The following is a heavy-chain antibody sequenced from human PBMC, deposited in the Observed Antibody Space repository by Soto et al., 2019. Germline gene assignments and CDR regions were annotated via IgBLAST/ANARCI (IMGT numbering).Heavy chain of an antibody. CDR2: IYTSGST. V-gene: IGHV4-4*07. J-gene: IGHJ4*02. D-gene: IGHD2-15*01. Sequence: SETLSLTCTASGGSISSYYWSWIRQPAGKXLEWIGRIYTSGSTNYNPSLKSRVTMSVDTSKNQFSLKLSSVTAADTAVYYCARDPVSYCSGGSCYSGDYFDYWGQGTLVTVSS. CDR3: ARDPVSYCSGGSCYSGDYFDY. CDR1: GGSISSYY.